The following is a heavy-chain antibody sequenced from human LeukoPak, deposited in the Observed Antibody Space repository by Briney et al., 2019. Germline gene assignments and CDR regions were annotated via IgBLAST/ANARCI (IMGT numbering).Heavy chain of an antibody. V-gene: IGHV3-7*01. D-gene: IGHD3-16*01. CDR2: IKQDGSEK. Sequence: GGSLRLSCAASGFTFSSHWMSWVRQAPGKGLEWVANIKQDGSEKYYVDSVKGRFTISRVNAKNSLFLQMNSLRVEDTAVYYCVRGGRGERPNYWGQGTLVTVSS. CDR3: VRGGRGERPNY. J-gene: IGHJ4*02. CDR1: GFTFSSHW.